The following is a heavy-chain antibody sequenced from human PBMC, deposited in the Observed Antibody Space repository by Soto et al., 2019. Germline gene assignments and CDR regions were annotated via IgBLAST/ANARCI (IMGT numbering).Heavy chain of an antibody. Sequence: EVQLLESGGGLVQPGGSLRLSYAASGFTFSNFAMTWVRQAPGKGLEWVSTIVDSGGNTYYADSVKGRFTISRDNSKNTLFLQMNRLRVEDTAVYYCAEGGFYAGFDYWGHGTLVTVSS. J-gene: IGHJ4*01. CDR2: IVDSGGNT. CDR1: GFTFSNFA. D-gene: IGHD4-17*01. CDR3: AEGGFYAGFDY. V-gene: IGHV3-23*01.